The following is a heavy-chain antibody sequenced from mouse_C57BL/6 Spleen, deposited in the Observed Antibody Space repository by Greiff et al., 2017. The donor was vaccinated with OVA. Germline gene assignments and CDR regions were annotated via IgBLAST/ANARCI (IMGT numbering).Heavy chain of an antibody. D-gene: IGHD1-1*01. Sequence: EVQLVESGGGLVQPGGSLKLSCAASGFTFSDYYMYWVRQTPEKRLEWVAYISNGGGSTYYPDTVKGRFTISRDNAKNTLYLQMSRLKSEDTAMYYCARFTTVVARYFDVWGTGTTVTVSS. CDR2: ISNGGGST. CDR1: GFTFSDYY. CDR3: ARFTTVVARYFDV. V-gene: IGHV5-12*01. J-gene: IGHJ1*03.